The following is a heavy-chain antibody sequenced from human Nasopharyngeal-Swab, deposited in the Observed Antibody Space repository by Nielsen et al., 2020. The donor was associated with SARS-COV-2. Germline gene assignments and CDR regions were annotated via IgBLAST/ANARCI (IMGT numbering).Heavy chain of an antibody. V-gene: IGHV1-18*01. Sequence: ASVKVSCKASGYTFTSYGISWVRQAPGQGLEWMGWISAYNGNTNYAQKLQGRVTMTTDTSTSTAYMELSRLRSDDTAVYYCARGDSSGWYGPFFDYWGQGTLVTVSS. D-gene: IGHD6-19*01. CDR1: GYTFTSYG. CDR3: ARGDSSGWYGPFFDY. J-gene: IGHJ4*02. CDR2: ISAYNGNT.